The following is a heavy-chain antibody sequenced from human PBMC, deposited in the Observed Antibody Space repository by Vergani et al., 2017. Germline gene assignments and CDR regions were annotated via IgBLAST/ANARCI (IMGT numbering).Heavy chain of an antibody. J-gene: IGHJ4*02. CDR1: GFSLSTSGVG. CDR3: AHRQRLIGGFDD. D-gene: IGHD3-16*01. V-gene: IGHV2-5*01. CDR2: IYWNDDK. Sequence: QITLKESGPTLVKPTQTLTLTCTFSGFSLSTSGVGVGWIRQPPGKALEWLALIYWNDDKRYSPSLKSRLNITKDTSKNQVVLTMTNMDPVDTATYYCAHRQRLIGGFDDWGQGTLVTVSS.